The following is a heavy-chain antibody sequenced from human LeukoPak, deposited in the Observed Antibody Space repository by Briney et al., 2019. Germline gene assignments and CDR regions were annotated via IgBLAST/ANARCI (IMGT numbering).Heavy chain of an antibody. Sequence: GGSLRLSCAASGFTFSSYSMNWVRQAPGKGLEWVSSISSSSSYIYYADSVKGRFTISRDNAKNSLYLQMNSLRAEDTAVYYCARQQQLAQTLNWGQGTLATVSS. D-gene: IGHD6-13*01. V-gene: IGHV3-21*01. CDR3: ARQQQLAQTLN. CDR2: ISSSSSYI. CDR1: GFTFSSYS. J-gene: IGHJ1*01.